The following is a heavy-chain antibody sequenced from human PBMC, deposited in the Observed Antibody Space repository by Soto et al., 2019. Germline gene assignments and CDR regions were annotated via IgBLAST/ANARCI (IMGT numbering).Heavy chain of an antibody. CDR1: GYSFTDFY. CDR2: VNPNSGGA. V-gene: IGHV1-2*02. CDR3: ARGPLTGCDL. D-gene: IGHD7-27*01. J-gene: IGHJ4*02. Sequence: QVHLVQSGAEVRKPGASVRVSCKASGYSFTDFYIFWVRQAPGQGPEWMAWVNPNSGGAKSAEKFQGRVPLTTDTPTTTSYMDLKNLTSDDTGVYFGARGPLTGCDLWGQGTLVIVSS.